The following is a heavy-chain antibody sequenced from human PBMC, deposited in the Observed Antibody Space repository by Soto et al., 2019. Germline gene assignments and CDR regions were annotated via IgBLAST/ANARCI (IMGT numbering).Heavy chain of an antibody. CDR2: IKSGGNT. CDR1: GFTVSTDR. J-gene: IGHJ6*02. V-gene: IGHV3-66*01. Sequence: EVQLVESGGGLVQPGGSLRLSCAASGFTVSTDRMYWVRQAPGKGLEWISVIKSGGNTHYADSVEGRFSISRDNSKNTVYLQMNSLRGEDTAVYYCVRENYYYGMDVWGQGTTVTVSS. CDR3: VRENYYYGMDV.